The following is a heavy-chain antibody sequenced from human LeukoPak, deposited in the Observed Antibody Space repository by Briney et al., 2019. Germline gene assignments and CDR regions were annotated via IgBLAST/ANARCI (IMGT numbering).Heavy chain of an antibody. CDR1: GGSISSGSYY. Sequence: SETLSLTCTVSGGSISSGSYYWSWIRQPAGKGLEWIGRIYTSGSTNYNPSLKSRVTISVDTSKNQFSLKLSSVTAADTAVYYCARAAPPWGLDYWGQGTLVTVSS. J-gene: IGHJ4*02. D-gene: IGHD1-26*01. CDR3: ARAAPPWGLDY. CDR2: IYTSGST. V-gene: IGHV4-61*02.